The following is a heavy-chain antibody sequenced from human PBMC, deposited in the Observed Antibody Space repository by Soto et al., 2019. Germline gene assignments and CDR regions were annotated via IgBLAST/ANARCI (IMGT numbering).Heavy chain of an antibody. Sequence: GVSLRLSCAASGFTFSSYGMHWVRQAPGKGLEWVAVIWYDGSNKYYADSVKGRFTISRDNSKNTLYLQMNSLRAEDTAVYYCAREYCSGTSCYVDYWGQGTLVTVSS. V-gene: IGHV3-33*01. CDR2: IWYDGSNK. CDR3: AREYCSGTSCYVDY. D-gene: IGHD2-2*01. CDR1: GFTFSSYG. J-gene: IGHJ4*02.